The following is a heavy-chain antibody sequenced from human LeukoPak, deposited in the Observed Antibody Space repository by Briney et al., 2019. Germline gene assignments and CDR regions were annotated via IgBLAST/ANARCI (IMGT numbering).Heavy chain of an antibody. V-gene: IGHV1-69*06. Sequence: GASVKVSCKASGGTFSSYAISWVRQAPGQGLEWMGGIIPIFATANYAQKFQGRVTITADKSTSTAYMELSSLRSEDTAVYYCASGYWSSFFDYWGQGTLVTVSS. CDR1: GGTFSSYA. D-gene: IGHD3-22*01. J-gene: IGHJ4*02. CDR2: IIPIFATA. CDR3: ASGYWSSFFDY.